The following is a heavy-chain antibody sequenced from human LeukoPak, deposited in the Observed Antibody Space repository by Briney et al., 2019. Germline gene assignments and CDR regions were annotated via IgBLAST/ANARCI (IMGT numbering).Heavy chain of an antibody. D-gene: IGHD6-13*01. Sequence: PSETLSLTCTVSGGSIRSQYWSWIRQPAGRGLEWLGRIYASGSTNYSPSLKSRVTMSLDTSKNQFSLKLFSVTAADTAVYFCAGDVSSWPFFDSWGQGTQVTVSS. CDR2: IYASGST. V-gene: IGHV4-4*07. CDR3: AGDVSSWPFFDS. CDR1: GGSIRSQY. J-gene: IGHJ4*02.